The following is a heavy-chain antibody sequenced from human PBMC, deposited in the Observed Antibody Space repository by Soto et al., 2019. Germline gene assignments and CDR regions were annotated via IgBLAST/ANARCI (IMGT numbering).Heavy chain of an antibody. D-gene: IGHD3-10*01. CDR2: IYYSGST. J-gene: IGHJ4*02. CDR1: GGSISSSSYY. V-gene: IGHV4-39*01. Sequence: QLQLQESGPGLVKPSETLSLTGTVSGGSISSSSYYWVWIRQPPGKGLEWIGSIYYSGSTYYNPSRKSRVTTSGDTSKNQFSLMLSSVTAADTAVYYCATLWGQDWGQGTLVTVSS. CDR3: ATLWGQD.